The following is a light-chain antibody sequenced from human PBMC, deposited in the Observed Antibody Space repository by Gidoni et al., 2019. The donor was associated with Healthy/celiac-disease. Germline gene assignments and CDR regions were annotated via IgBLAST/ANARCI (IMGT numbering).Light chain of an antibody. CDR3: QQSYSTPYT. Sequence: IQMTQSPSSLSASVGDRDTIPCRASQSISSYLHWYQQKPGQAPKLLIYAASSLQSGFPSRFSGSGSGTDFTLTISSLQPEDFATYYCQQSYSTPYTFGQGTKLEIK. J-gene: IGKJ2*01. V-gene: IGKV1-39*01. CDR1: QSISSY. CDR2: AAS.